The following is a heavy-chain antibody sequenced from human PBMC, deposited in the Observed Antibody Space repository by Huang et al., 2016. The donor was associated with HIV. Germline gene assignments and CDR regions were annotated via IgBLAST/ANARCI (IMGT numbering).Heavy chain of an antibody. D-gene: IGHD2-2*01. Sequence: QLQLQESGPGLVKPSETLSLTCSVSGGSISSSSYYWGWIGQPPGKGLEWIWMIYYSGTTFYNPSLKSRGTISVEPSRNQFSLRLSSVTAADTSVYYCARHMDCSSSSCLAGGHERGPFDMWGQGTMVTVSS. J-gene: IGHJ3*02. V-gene: IGHV4-39*01. CDR2: IYYSGTT. CDR3: ARHMDCSSSSCLAGGHERGPFDM. CDR1: GGSISSSSYY.